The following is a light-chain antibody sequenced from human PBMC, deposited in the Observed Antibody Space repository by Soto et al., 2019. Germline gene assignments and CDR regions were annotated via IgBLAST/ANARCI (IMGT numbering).Light chain of an antibody. J-gene: IGKJ1*01. CDR1: QSVGSS. Sequence: ELVLTQSPATLSLSPGDGATLSCRASQSVGSSLAWFQQKPGQAPRLLIYDASHRATGIPARFSGSGSGTDFTLSISSLEPEDFAVYYCQQRSNRLTFGQGTKVDNK. CDR2: DAS. V-gene: IGKV3-11*01. CDR3: QQRSNRLT.